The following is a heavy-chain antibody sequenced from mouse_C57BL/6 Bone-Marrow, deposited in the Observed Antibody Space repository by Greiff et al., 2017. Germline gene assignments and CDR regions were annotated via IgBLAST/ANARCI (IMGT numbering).Heavy chain of an antibody. CDR1: GYTFTSYW. CDR3: ARCAY. V-gene: IGHV1-59*01. CDR2: IDPSDSYT. Sequence: QVQLQQPGAELVRPGTSVKLSCKASGYTFTSYWMHWVKQRTGQGLEWIGVIDPSDSYTNYNQKFKGKATLTVDTSSSTAYMQLSSLTSEDSAVYYCARCAYWGQGTLVTVSA. J-gene: IGHJ3*01.